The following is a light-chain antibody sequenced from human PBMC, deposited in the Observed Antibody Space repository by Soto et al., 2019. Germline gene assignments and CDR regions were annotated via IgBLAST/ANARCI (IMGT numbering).Light chain of an antibody. CDR2: AAS. Sequence: DIQMTQSPSSLSASVGDRVTITCRASQSISSYLNWYQQQPGKAPKLLIYAASSLQSEVPSRFGGSGSGTDFTLTISSLQPEDFATYYCQQSYSSPPTFGQGTKVEIK. V-gene: IGKV1-39*01. CDR3: QQSYSSPPT. J-gene: IGKJ1*01. CDR1: QSISSY.